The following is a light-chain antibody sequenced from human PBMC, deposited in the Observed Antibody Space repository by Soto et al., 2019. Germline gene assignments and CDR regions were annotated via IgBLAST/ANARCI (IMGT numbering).Light chain of an antibody. Sequence: QSVLTQPPSVSAAPGQRVTIPCTGSTSNIGAGYDVHWYQQVPGTAPKLLIYANNNRPSGVPDRFSGSKSGTSANLAITGLQAEDETDYYCQSYDNSLSGWVFGGGTKLTVL. CDR2: ANN. CDR3: QSYDNSLSGWV. CDR1: TSNIGAGYD. J-gene: IGLJ3*02. V-gene: IGLV1-40*01.